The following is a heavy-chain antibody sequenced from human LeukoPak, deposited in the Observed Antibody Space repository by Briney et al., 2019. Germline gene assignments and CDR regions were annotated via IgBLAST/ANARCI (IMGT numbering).Heavy chain of an antibody. CDR3: ARDPLYYGPSDY. J-gene: IGHJ4*02. CDR1: GFTVSSNY. D-gene: IGHD3-10*01. Sequence: GGSLRLSCAASGFTVSSNYMSWVRQAPGKGLEWVSVIYTGGSTYYADSVKGRFTISRDNSKNTLYLQMNSLRAEDTAVYYCARDPLYYGPSDYWGQGTLVTVSS. V-gene: IGHV3-53*01. CDR2: IYTGGST.